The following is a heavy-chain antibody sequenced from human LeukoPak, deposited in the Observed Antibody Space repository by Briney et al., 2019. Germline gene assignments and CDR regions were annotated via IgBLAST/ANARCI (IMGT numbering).Heavy chain of an antibody. V-gene: IGHV4-59*01. J-gene: IGHJ4*02. CDR2: IYYSGST. Sequence: SETPSLTCTVSGGSISSYYWSWIRQPPGKGLEWIGYIYYSGSTNYNPSLKSRVTISVDTSKNQFSLELSSVTAADTAVYYCARAPRSNYLDYWGQGTLVTVSS. CDR3: ARAPRSNYLDY. CDR1: GGSISSYY.